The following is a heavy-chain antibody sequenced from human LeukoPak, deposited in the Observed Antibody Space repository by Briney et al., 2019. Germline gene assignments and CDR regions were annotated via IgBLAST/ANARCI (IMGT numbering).Heavy chain of an antibody. Sequence: SETLSLTCAVYGGSFSGYYWSWIRQPPGKGLEWIGEINHSGSTNYNPSLKSRVTISVDTSKNQFSLKLSSVTAADTAVYYCARGVTRWTIVATWTRRWIGFDYWGQGTLVTVSS. J-gene: IGHJ4*02. CDR1: GGSFSGYY. CDR2: INHSGST. V-gene: IGHV4-34*01. CDR3: ARGVTRWTIVATWTRRWIGFDY. D-gene: IGHD5-12*01.